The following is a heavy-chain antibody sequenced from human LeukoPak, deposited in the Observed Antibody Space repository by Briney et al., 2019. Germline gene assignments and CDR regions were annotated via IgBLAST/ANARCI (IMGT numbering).Heavy chain of an antibody. J-gene: IGHJ5*02. V-gene: IGHV4-39*01. Sequence: SETLSLTCSVSGGSVTSGGFYWGWLRQPPGKGPEWIVTIYYTGSTYYNPSLQCRVTISIDTSKNQFSLRLTSVTATDTAVYHCARHSGSGSLSRPFDPWGQGTLVTVSS. CDR2: IYYTGST. CDR1: GGSVTSGGFY. CDR3: ARHSGSGSLSRPFDP. D-gene: IGHD3-10*01.